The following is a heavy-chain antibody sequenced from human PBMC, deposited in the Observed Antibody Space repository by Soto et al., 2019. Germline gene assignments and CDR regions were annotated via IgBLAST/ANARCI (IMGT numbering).Heavy chain of an antibody. CDR3: AKVSSSWYAGFFDL. D-gene: IGHD6-13*01. J-gene: IGHJ4*02. Sequence: EVPLLESGGGLVQPGGSLRLSCTASGFTFSRHAMTWVRQAPGKGLEWVSGLSDSGGSIYYADSVKGRFTISRDNSMNTLYLQMNTLGAEDTARYSCAKVSSSWYAGFFDLWGQGPLVTVSS. CDR1: GFTFSRHA. V-gene: IGHV3-23*01. CDR2: LSDSGGSI.